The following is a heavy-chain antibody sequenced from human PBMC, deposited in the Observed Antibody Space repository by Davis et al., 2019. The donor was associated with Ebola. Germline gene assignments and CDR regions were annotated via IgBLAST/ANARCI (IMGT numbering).Heavy chain of an antibody. Sequence: PGGSLRLSCAASGFTFSDYYMSWIRQAPGKGLEWVSYISSSSSYTNYADSVKGRFTISRDNAKNSLYLQMNSLRAEDTAVYYCARGDRDDWLLFYYGMDVWGQGTTVTVSS. D-gene: IGHD3-9*01. J-gene: IGHJ6*02. CDR1: GFTFSDYY. CDR2: ISSSSSYT. V-gene: IGHV3-11*06. CDR3: ARGDRDDWLLFYYGMDV.